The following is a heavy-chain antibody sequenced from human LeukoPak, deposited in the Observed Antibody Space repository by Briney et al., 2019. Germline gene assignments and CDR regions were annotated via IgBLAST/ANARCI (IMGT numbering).Heavy chain of an antibody. Sequence: SETLSLTCTVSSGSISSCYGTWVRQPPGKGLEWIGQIYYKGNDDYNPSLKSRVTFSVDTSKIQFSLKLTAMTAADTAVYYCAKFGVDYDMIVWGQGTTVTVS. V-gene: IGHV4-59*01. CDR2: IYYKGND. CDR1: SGSISSCY. D-gene: IGHD3-16*01. J-gene: IGHJ6*02. CDR3: AKFGVDYDMIV.